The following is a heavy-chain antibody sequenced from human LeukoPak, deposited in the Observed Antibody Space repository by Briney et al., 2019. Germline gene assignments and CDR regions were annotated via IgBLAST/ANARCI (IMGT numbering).Heavy chain of an antibody. CDR1: GGSFSGYY. CDR3: ARQVEWPYYFDY. J-gene: IGHJ4*02. Sequence: EASETLSLTCAVYGGSFSGYYWSWIRQPTGNGLEWIGYIYYSGSTNYNPSLKSRVTISVDTSKNQFSLKLSSVTAADTAVYYCARQVEWPYYFDYWGQGTLVTVSS. D-gene: IGHD3-3*01. CDR2: IYYSGST. V-gene: IGHV4-59*08.